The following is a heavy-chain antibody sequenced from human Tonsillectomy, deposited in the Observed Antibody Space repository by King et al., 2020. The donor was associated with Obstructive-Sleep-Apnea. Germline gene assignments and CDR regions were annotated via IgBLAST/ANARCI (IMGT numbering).Heavy chain of an antibody. CDR3: ARGYCSGGSCRYFDY. CDR1: GGSFSGYY. D-gene: IGHD2-15*01. CDR2: INHSGST. Sequence: VQLQQWGAGLLKPSETLSLTCAVYGGSFSGYYWSWIRQPPGKGLEWIGEINHSGSTNYNPSLKSRVTISVDTSKNQVSLKLSSVTAADTAVYYCARGYCSGGSCRYFDYWGQGTLVTVSS. V-gene: IGHV4-34*01. J-gene: IGHJ4*02.